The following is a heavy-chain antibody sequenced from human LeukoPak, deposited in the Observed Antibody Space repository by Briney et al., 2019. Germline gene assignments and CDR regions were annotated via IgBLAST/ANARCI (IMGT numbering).Heavy chain of an antibody. D-gene: IGHD5-18*01. Sequence: SVKVSCKSSGGTFSSYAITWVRQAPGQGLEWMGGIIPIFTTANYAQKFQGRVTITTDESTSTAYMELSSLRSEDTAVYYCARTDTAMVSYWGQGTLVTVSS. V-gene: IGHV1-69*05. CDR3: ARTDTAMVSY. CDR1: GGTFSSYA. CDR2: IIPIFTTA. J-gene: IGHJ4*02.